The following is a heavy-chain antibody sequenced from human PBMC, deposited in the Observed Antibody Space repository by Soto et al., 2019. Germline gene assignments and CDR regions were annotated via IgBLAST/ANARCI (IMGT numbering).Heavy chain of an antibody. CDR3: AKGGRQWLVTSDFNY. D-gene: IGHD6-19*01. Sequence: VQLVESGGGVVQPGRSLRRSCAASGFTFCDYAMHWVRQAPGKGLEWVAVVSHDGRNTHYADSVKGRFTISRDSSKNTVSLEMTSLRAEDTAVYYCAKGGRQWLVTSDFNYWGQGALVTVSS. CDR1: GFTFCDYA. J-gene: IGHJ4*02. V-gene: IGHV3-30*18. CDR2: VSHDGRNT.